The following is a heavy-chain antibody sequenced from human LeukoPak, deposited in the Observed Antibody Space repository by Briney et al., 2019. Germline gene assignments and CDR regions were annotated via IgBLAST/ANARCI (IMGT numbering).Heavy chain of an antibody. D-gene: IGHD3-3*01. CDR1: GFTFSSSA. CDR3: ARDSGYDFWSGYPSYGMDV. Sequence: GGSLRLSCAASGFTFSSSAMSWVRQVPGKGLEWVSGISASGGSTNYADSVRGRFTISRDNSKNTLYLQMNSLRAEDTAVYYCARDSGYDFWSGYPSYGMDVWGQGTTVTVSS. CDR2: ISASGGST. V-gene: IGHV3-23*01. J-gene: IGHJ6*02.